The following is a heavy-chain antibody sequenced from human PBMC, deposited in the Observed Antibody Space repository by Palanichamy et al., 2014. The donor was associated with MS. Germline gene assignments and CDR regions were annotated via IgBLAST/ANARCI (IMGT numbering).Heavy chain of an antibody. J-gene: IGHJ4*02. D-gene: IGHD3-22*01. CDR1: GDTFSGDA. Sequence: QVQLVQSGAEVRKPGSSVKASCKASGDTFSGDAISRVRQAPGQGPEWMGGIIPSEDIVNRADKFRDRVTLSADESTTTVHMEVRSLRPEDTAVYYCVRDRGYYYKRSGPGWYYFDSWGQGTQVIVSS. V-gene: IGHV1-69*10. CDR3: VRDRGYYYKRSGPGWYYFDS. CDR2: IIPSEDIV.